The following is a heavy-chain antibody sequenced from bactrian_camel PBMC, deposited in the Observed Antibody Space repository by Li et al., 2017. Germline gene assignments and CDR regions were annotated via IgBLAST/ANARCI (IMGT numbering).Heavy chain of an antibody. CDR3: AADRRHVGIPCPRAY. Sequence: QVQLVESGGASVQAGGSLRLSCLASFPLEDANMGWYREAPGTECELVSVISDDGKTEYADWVKGRFTISQDTAKRSVYLQMDSLKPDDTGVYHCAADRRHVGIPCPRAYWGQGTQVTVS. J-gene: IGHJ4*01. V-gene: IGHV3S63*01. D-gene: IGHD5*01. CDR1: FPLEDAN. CDR2: ISDDGKT.